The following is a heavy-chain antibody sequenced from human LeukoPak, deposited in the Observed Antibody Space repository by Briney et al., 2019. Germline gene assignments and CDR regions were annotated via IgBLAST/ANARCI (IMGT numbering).Heavy chain of an antibody. CDR2: ISSSSSYI. Sequence: GGSLRLSCAASGFTFSSYSMNWVRQAPGKGLEWVSSISSSSSYIYYADSVKGRFTISRDNAKNSLYLQMNSLRAEDTAVYYCARDRGYSSSWYVWDPYYYYYYMDVWGKGTTVTVSS. CDR1: GFTFSSYS. D-gene: IGHD6-13*01. V-gene: IGHV3-21*01. CDR3: ARDRGYSSSWYVWDPYYYYYYMDV. J-gene: IGHJ6*03.